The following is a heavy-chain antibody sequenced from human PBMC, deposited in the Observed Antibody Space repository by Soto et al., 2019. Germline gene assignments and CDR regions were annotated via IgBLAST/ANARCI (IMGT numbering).Heavy chain of an antibody. D-gene: IGHD3-22*01. CDR3: ARDPPPYYYDSSPNTFEP. J-gene: IGHJ5*02. CDR1: GGTFSSYA. Sequence: QVQLVQSGAEVKKPGSSVKVSCKASGGTFSSYAISWVRQAPGQGLEWMGGIIPIFGTANYAQKFQGRVTISADESTSTAYVELSSQRSEDTAVYYFARDPPPYYYDSSPNTFEPWGQGTLVTVSS. CDR2: IIPIFGTA. V-gene: IGHV1-69*01.